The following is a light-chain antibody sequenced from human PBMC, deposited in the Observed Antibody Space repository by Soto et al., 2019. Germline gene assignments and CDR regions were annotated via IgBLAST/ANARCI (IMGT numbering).Light chain of an antibody. CDR3: SSYAGSNNFV. Sequence: QSALTQPASVSGSLGQSITISCTGTSSDIGGYKYVSWYQQHPGKAPKLMIYEVSERPSGVPDRFSGSKSSNTASLTVSGLQAEDEADYYCSSYAGSNNFVFGTGTKVTVL. V-gene: IGLV2-8*01. CDR2: EVS. CDR1: SSDIGGYKY. J-gene: IGLJ1*01.